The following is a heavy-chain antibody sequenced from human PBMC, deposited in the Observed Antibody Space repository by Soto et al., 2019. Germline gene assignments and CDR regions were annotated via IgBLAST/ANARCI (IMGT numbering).Heavy chain of an antibody. CDR2: VSGRGDST. CDR1: GFTFSSYA. V-gene: IGHV3-23*01. Sequence: PGGSLRLSCAASGFTFSSYAMTWVRQAPGKGLEWVSGVSGRGDSTNYADSVKGRFTISRDNSKNTLFLQMNSLMAEDTAVYYCAKAYYADLHGNFDSCGQAPLVTVSS. D-gene: IGHD4-17*01. J-gene: IGHJ4*02. CDR3: AKAYYADLHGNFDS.